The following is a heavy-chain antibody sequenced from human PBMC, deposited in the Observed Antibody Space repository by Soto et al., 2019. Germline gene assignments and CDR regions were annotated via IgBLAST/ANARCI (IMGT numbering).Heavy chain of an antibody. Sequence: GGSLRLSCAAPGFTFSSYAMSWVRQAPGKGLEWVSSISGSGGRTYYADSVKGRFTISRDNSKNTLYVQMSSLRAEDTAVYYCAKDRTDTTMVSRIDYWGQGTLVTVSS. CDR1: GFTFSSYA. CDR3: AKDRTDTTMVSRIDY. V-gene: IGHV3-23*01. CDR2: ISGSGGRT. J-gene: IGHJ4*02. D-gene: IGHD5-18*01.